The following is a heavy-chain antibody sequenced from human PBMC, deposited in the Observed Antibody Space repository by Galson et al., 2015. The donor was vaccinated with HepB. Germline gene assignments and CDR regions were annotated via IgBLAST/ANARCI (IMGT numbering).Heavy chain of an antibody. D-gene: IGHD3-16*01. CDR3: VKEGSWFGGDRFGP. V-gene: IGHV3-23*01. J-gene: IGHJ5*02. CDR2: INGRGSTR. Sequence: SLRLSCAGSGFIFRHHAMAWIRQAPGKGLEWVSGINGRGSTRSYSDAVKGRFSISRDNSKDTVFLQMDNLRAEDTAVYYCVKEGSWFGGDRFGPWGQGALVTVS. CDR1: GFIFRHHA.